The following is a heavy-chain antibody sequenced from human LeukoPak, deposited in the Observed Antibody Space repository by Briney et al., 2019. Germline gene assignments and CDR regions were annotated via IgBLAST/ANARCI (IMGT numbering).Heavy chain of an antibody. CDR3: ARHVNPPQVAAPFDY. CDR2: IYYSGST. J-gene: IGHJ4*02. CDR1: GDSISSSSYY. Sequence: PSETLSLTCTVSGDSISSSSYYWGWIRQPPGKGLEWIGSIYYSGSTYYNRSLKSRFTISVDTAKTQFSLKLSSVTAADTAVYYCARHVNPPQVAAPFDYWGQGTLVTVSS. D-gene: IGHD5-12*01. V-gene: IGHV4-39*01.